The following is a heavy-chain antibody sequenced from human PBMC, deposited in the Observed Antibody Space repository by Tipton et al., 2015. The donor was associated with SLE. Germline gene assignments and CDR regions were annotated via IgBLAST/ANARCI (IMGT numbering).Heavy chain of an antibody. CDR1: GGSFSGYY. CDR2: INHSGGT. V-gene: IGHV4-34*09. J-gene: IGHJ2*01. D-gene: IGHD2-21*02. Sequence: TLSLTCAVYGGSFSGYYWSWIRQPPGKGLEWIGEINHSGGTNYNPSLKSRVTISEDTSKKQFSLKLSSVTAADTAVYYCARAQGVTYCGGDCYYSPWYFDLWGRGTLVTVSS. CDR3: ARAQGVTYCGGDCYYSPWYFDL.